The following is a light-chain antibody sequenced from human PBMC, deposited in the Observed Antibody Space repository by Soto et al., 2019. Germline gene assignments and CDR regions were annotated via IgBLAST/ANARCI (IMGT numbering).Light chain of an antibody. CDR3: QQNDNWPRT. CDR2: RSS. Sequence: ETVLTQSPATLSVSPGERDTISSRASQSVNSDLAWYQKKPGQAPRLLIYRSSTRATGIPARFSGGGSGTEFTLTISSLQSEDFAVYYCQQNDNWPRTFGQGTSGYQT. V-gene: IGKV3-15*01. CDR1: QSVNSD. J-gene: IGKJ1*01.